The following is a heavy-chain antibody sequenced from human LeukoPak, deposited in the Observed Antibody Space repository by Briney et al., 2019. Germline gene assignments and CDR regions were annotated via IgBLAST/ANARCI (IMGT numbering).Heavy chain of an antibody. Sequence: PGESLKISCKGSGXSFTNYWIGWVRQMPGKGLEWMGISYPGDSDTRYSPSFQGQVTISADKSINTAYLQWSSLKASDTAIYYCARRDSGFEFFDYWGQGTLVTVSS. J-gene: IGHJ4*02. V-gene: IGHV5-51*01. CDR1: GXSFTNYW. CDR2: SYPGDSDT. CDR3: ARRDSGFEFFDY. D-gene: IGHD5-12*01.